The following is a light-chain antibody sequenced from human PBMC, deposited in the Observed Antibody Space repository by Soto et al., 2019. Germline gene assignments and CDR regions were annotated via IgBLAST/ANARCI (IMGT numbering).Light chain of an antibody. Sequence: EIVLTQSPGTLSVSPGERVTLSCRASQSVSSNYLAWYQQRPGQAPRLLIFGASYRATGIPDRFSGSGSGTDFTLTSSRLEPEDFAVYYCQQYSSSPPEFTFGPGTKVD. J-gene: IGKJ3*01. V-gene: IGKV3-20*01. CDR3: QQYSSSPPEFT. CDR1: QSVSSNY. CDR2: GAS.